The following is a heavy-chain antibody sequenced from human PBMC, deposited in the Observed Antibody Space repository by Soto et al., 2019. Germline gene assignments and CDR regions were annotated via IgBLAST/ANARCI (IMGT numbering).Heavy chain of an antibody. V-gene: IGHV4-30-2*01. CDR3: ARATTVTNGGLFDY. J-gene: IGHJ4*02. CDR2: IYHSGST. D-gene: IGHD4-17*01. Sequence: SETLSLTCAVSGDSISKSGYYWSWIRQNQGKALEWIGYIYHSGSTYYNPSLKSRVTISVDRSKNQFSLKLSSVTAADTAVYYCARATTVTNGGLFDYWGQGTLVTVSS. CDR1: GDSISKSGYY.